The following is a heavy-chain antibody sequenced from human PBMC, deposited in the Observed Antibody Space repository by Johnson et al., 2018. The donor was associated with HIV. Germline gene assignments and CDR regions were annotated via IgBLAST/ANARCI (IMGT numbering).Heavy chain of an antibody. D-gene: IGHD3-16*01. CDR1: GISFSDYY. V-gene: IGHV3-30*02. J-gene: IGHJ3*01. CDR3: AKPPSMGADAFDV. CDR2: IWYDGSNK. Sequence: QVQLVESGGGLVKPGGSLRLSCAASGISFSDYYMSWIRQAPGKGLEWVAVIWYDGSNKYYADSVKGRFTISRDNSKNTLYLQMNSQRAEDSALYYCAKPPSMGADAFDVWGQGTMVTVSS.